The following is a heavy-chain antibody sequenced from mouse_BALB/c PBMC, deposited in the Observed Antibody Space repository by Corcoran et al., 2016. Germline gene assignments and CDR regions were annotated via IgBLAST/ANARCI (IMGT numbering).Heavy chain of an antibody. CDR2: IYPGSGNT. D-gene: IGHD1-2*01. V-gene: IGHV1-84*02. Sequence: QIQLQQSGPELVKPGASVKISCKASGYTFTDYYINWVKQKPGQGLEWIGWIYPGSGNTKYNEKFKGKATLTVDTSSSTAYMQLSSLTSGDTAVYFCARSATATLMGYWGQGTSVTVSS. CDR3: ARSATATLMGY. CDR1: GYTFTDYY. J-gene: IGHJ4*01.